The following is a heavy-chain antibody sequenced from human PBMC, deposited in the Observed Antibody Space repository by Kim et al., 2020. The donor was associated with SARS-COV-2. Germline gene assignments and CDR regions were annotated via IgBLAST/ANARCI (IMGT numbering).Heavy chain of an antibody. CDR3: AKIALIRDY. CDR2: GDT. J-gene: IGHJ4*02. D-gene: IGHD2-8*01. V-gene: IGHV3-23*01. Sequence: GDTYYADSVKSRLTIPRDKSENTLYLQMNSLRAEDRAVFYCAKIALIRDYGGQGTLVTVSS.